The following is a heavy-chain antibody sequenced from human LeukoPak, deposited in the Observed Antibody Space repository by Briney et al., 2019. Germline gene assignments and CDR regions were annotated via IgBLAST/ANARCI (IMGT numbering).Heavy chain of an antibody. CDR2: ITGSGHST. V-gene: IGHV3-23*01. Sequence: GGSLRLSCAASGFTFSRYAMSWVRQAPGKGLEWVSTITGSGHSTYYTDSVQGRFSISRDNSNSTLYLQMNSLRAEDTAIYYCAKTAGTTAPQLDYWGQGTLVSVSS. CDR3: AKTAGTTAPQLDY. CDR1: GFTFSRYA. D-gene: IGHD1-1*01. J-gene: IGHJ4*02.